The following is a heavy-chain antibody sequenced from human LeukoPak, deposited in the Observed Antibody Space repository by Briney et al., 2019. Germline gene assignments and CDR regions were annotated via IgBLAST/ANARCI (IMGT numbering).Heavy chain of an antibody. CDR3: ARDLITDLTFDN. D-gene: IGHD5-24*01. Sequence: GSSVKVPCKTSGGTFSNYGINWVRQAPGQGLEWMGRIIPIFDTTNYAQKFQGRVTITTDVSTSTAYMELSSLRSEDTAVYYCARDLITDLTFDNWGQGTLVTVSS. CDR1: GGTFSNYG. J-gene: IGHJ4*02. V-gene: IGHV1-69*05. CDR2: IIPIFDTT.